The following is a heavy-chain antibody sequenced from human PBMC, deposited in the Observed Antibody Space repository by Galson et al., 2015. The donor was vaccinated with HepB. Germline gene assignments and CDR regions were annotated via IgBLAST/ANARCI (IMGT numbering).Heavy chain of an antibody. J-gene: IGHJ4*02. D-gene: IGHD6-13*01. CDR1: GFTFSSYG. CDR3: AKGPGLHSSSWTFDY. Sequence: SLRLSCAASGFTFSSYGMHWVRQAPGKGLEWVAFIRYDGSNKYYADSVKGRFTISRDNSKNTLYLQMNSLRAEDTAVYYCAKGPGLHSSSWTFDYWGQGTLVTVSS. CDR2: IRYDGSNK. V-gene: IGHV3-30*02.